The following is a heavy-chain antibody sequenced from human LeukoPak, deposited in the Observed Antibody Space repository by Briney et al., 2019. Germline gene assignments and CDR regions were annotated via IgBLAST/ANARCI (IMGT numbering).Heavy chain of an antibody. Sequence: PGGSLRLSCAASGFTFSNYGMSWPRQAPGKGLEWVSAITGSGDDAYYADSVHGRFTMSKDNSKSTLYLQMNSLRVEDTALYYCAKESTGSSPDYWGQGTLVTVSS. CDR3: AKESTGSSPDY. D-gene: IGHD1-26*01. CDR1: GFTFSNYG. V-gene: IGHV3-23*01. J-gene: IGHJ4*02. CDR2: ITGSGDDA.